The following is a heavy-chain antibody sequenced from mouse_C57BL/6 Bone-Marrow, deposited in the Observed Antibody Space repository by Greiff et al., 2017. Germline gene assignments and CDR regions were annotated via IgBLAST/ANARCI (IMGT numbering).Heavy chain of an antibody. CDR3: ARFPYYSNFYYAMDY. J-gene: IGHJ4*01. D-gene: IGHD2-5*01. V-gene: IGHV1-55*01. CDR1: GYTFTRSW. Sequence: VQLQQPGAELVKPGASVKMSCKASGYTFTRSWLTWVKQRPGQGLEWIGDFYPGSGMTNYNEKFKSKATLTVDTSSSTAYMQLSSLTAEDSAVYYCARFPYYSNFYYAMDYWGQGTSVTVSS. CDR2: FYPGSGMT.